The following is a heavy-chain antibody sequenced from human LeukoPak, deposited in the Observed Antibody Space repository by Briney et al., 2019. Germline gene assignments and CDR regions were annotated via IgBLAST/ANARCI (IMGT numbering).Heavy chain of an antibody. D-gene: IGHD2-2*01. CDR1: GGSISSGDYY. Sequence: PSETLYLTCTVSGGSISSGDYYWSWLRQPPGKGLEWIRYIYYTGSTYYNPSLKSRVTISVDTSKNQFSLKLSSVTAADTAVYYCARDGRGYCSSTSCYEVDSWGQGTLVTVSS. CDR2: IYYTGST. V-gene: IGHV4-30-4*01. J-gene: IGHJ4*02. CDR3: ARDGRGYCSSTSCYEVDS.